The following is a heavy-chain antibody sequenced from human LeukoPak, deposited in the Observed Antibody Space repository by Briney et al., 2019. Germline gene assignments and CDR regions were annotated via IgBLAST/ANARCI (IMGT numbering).Heavy chain of an antibody. V-gene: IGHV3-30*18. CDR3: AKAQVVTKDYGMDV. CDR1: GFTFSSYG. D-gene: IGHD3-22*01. Sequence: PGRSLRLSCAASGFTFSSYGMHWVRQAPGKGLEWVTVISYDGSDKYYADSVKGRFTISRDNSKDTLYLQMNSLRAEDTAVYYCAKAQVVTKDYGMDVWGQGTTVTVSS. J-gene: IGHJ6*02. CDR2: ISYDGSDK.